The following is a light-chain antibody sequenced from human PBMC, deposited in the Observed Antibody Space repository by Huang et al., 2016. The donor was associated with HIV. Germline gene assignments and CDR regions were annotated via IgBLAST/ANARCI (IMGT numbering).Light chain of an antibody. CDR1: QSISAHY. V-gene: IGKV3-20*01. CDR3: QQYAGSPWT. Sequence: EIVLTQSPGTLSLSPGERATLSCRASQSISAHYLAWYQQKPGQAPRLLIYAASSTATGIPDRFSGSGSGTDFTLTIYRLEPEDFAVYFCQQYAGSPWTFGQGTKVEIK. J-gene: IGKJ1*01. CDR2: AAS.